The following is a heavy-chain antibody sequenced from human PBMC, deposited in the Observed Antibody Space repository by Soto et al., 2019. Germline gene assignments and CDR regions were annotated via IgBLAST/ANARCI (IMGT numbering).Heavy chain of an antibody. CDR1: GFTFSTYA. D-gene: IGHD6-13*01. Sequence: VQLLESGGGLVQPGGSLRLSCTASGFTFSTYAMSWVRQAPGKGLEWVSSISGSGGSTYYAASVKGRFTIPRDNSKNTLFVQVNSLRAEDTAVYYCAKDLASSTYYRGGGCWGQGTLVTVSS. CDR3: AKDLASSTYYRGGGC. J-gene: IGHJ4*02. CDR2: ISGSGGST. V-gene: IGHV3-23*01.